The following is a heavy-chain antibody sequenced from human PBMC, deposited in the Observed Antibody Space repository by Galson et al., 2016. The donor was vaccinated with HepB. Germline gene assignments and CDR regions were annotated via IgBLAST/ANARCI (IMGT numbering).Heavy chain of an antibody. CDR3: TRGYMQKGMNV. J-gene: IGHJ6*02. V-gene: IGHV6-1*01. CDR1: GDSVTSDNTC. Sequence: CAISGDSVTSDNTCWNWIRQSPSRGLEWLGRTYYRSTWFNDYADSVKSRITVTSDTSKNQFSLQLDSVTPDDTATYFWTRGYMQKGMNVWGQGTTVTV. D-gene: IGHD5-24*01. CDR2: TYYRSTWFN.